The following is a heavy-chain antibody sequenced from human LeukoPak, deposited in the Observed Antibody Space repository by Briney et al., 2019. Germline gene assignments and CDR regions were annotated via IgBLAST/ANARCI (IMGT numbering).Heavy chain of an antibody. CDR3: AKGDCSGGSCYSYSMDV. CDR2: ISWDGGST. CDR1: GFTFDDYT. J-gene: IGHJ6*02. V-gene: IGHV3-43*01. D-gene: IGHD2-15*01. Sequence: GGSLRLSCAASGFTFDDYTMHWVRQAPGKGLEWVSLISWDGGSTYYADSVKGRFTISRDNSKNSLYLQMNSLRTEDTALYYCAKGDCSGGSCYSYSMDVWGQGTTVTVSS.